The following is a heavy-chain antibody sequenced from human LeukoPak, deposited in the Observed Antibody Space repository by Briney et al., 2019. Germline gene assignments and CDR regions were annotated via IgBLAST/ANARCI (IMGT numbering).Heavy chain of an antibody. CDR3: ARHTPGSPADY. CDR1: GGSISSYY. V-gene: IGHV4-59*08. Sequence: SETLSLTCTVSGGSISSYYWSWIRQPPGKGLEWIGYIYYSGSTNYNPSLKSRVTISVDTSKNQCSLKLSSVTAADTAVYYCARHTPGSPADYWGQGTLVTVSS. D-gene: IGHD3-10*01. J-gene: IGHJ4*02. CDR2: IYYSGST.